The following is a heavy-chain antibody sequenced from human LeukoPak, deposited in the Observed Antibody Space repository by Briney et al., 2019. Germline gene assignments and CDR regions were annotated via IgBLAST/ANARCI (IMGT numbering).Heavy chain of an antibody. Sequence: GESLRLSCAVSGFSLYTYSMNRVHQAPGKGLEWVSSITSTSTYIYYADSVKGCFTISRDNAKNSLYLQMNSLRVEDTAVYYCARVGSAAPVTSSGHTIDYCGQGTLVIVSS. D-gene: IGHD3-22*01. CDR2: ITSTSTYI. V-gene: IGHV3-21*01. CDR1: GFSLYTYS. J-gene: IGHJ4*02. CDR3: ARVGSAAPVTSSGHTIDY.